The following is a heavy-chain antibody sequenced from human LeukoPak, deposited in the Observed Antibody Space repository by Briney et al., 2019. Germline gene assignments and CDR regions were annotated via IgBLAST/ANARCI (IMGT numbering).Heavy chain of an antibody. D-gene: IGHD6-6*01. CDR1: GFTFSSYG. J-gene: IGHJ6*03. Sequence: GGSLRLSCAASGFTFSSYGMHWVRQAPGKGLEWVAFIRYDGSNKYYADSVKGRFTISRDNSKNTLYLQMNSLRAEDTAVYYCANVIAARPWENYYYMDVWGKGTTVTVSS. CDR2: IRYDGSNK. CDR3: ANVIAARPWENYYYMDV. V-gene: IGHV3-30*02.